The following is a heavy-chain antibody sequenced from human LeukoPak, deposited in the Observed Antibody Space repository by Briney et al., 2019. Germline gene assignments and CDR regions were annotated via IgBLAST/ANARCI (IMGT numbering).Heavy chain of an antibody. V-gene: IGHV4-34*01. CDR3: ARGPPRYCSGGSCYWTANVFDY. CDR2: INHSGST. CDR1: GGSFSGYY. Sequence: SETLSLTCAVYGGSFSGYYWSWIRQPPGKGLEWIGEINHSGSTNYNPSLKSRVTISVDTSKNQFSLKLSSVTAADTAVCYCARGPPRYCSGGSCYWTANVFDYWGQGTLVTVSS. J-gene: IGHJ4*02. D-gene: IGHD2-15*01.